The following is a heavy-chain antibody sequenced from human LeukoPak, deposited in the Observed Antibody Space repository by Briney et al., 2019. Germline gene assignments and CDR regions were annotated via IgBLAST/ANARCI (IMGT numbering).Heavy chain of an antibody. CDR3: ARIPATGR. CDR2: ISSNDEK. J-gene: IGHJ4*02. CDR1: GFSLSNARMG. Sequence: SGPVLLRPTETLTLTCTVSGFSLSNARMGVSWIRQRPGKALEWLAHISSNDEKSYSTSLKSRLTISKDTSKSQVVLTMTNMDPVDTSTYYCARIPATGRWGQGTLVTVSS. V-gene: IGHV2-26*01.